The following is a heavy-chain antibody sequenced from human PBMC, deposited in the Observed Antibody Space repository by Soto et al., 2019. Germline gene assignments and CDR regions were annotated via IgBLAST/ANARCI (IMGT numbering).Heavy chain of an antibody. D-gene: IGHD3-22*01. V-gene: IGHV4-4*02. CDR1: GGSISSNNW. J-gene: IGHJ4*02. Sequence: SETLSLTCAVSGGSISSNNWWTWVRQPPGKGLEWIGEIYHNGSSNYHPSLKSRVTISVDTSKNQFSLKLSSVTAADTAVYYCARGRAMILVVLDYWGQGTLVTVSS. CDR2: IYHNGSS. CDR3: ARGRAMILVVLDY.